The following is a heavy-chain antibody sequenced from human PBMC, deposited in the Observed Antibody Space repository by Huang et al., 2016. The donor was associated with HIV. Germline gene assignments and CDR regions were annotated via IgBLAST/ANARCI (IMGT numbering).Heavy chain of an antibody. CDR3: ARRLRYYYGSGRTSGYFDY. Sequence: EVQLVESGGGLVQPGGSLRLSCTASGFTFSSYWMSWVRQAPGKGLEGVANRKQDGSEKDYVDSVKGRFSISRDNAKNSLYLQMNSLRAEDTAVYYCARRLRYYYGSGRTSGYFDYWGQGTLVTVSS. J-gene: IGHJ4*02. CDR2: RKQDGSEK. V-gene: IGHV3-7*01. CDR1: GFTFSSYW. D-gene: IGHD3-10*01.